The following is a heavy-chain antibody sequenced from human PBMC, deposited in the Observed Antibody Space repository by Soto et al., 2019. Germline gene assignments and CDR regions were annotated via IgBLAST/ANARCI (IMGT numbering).Heavy chain of an antibody. CDR2: VGGSDTDK. J-gene: IGHJ3*02. CDR1: GFTFSAYA. V-gene: IGHV3-23*01. CDR3: AKDATAVNGVWDPFDM. Sequence: PGGSLRLSCAASGFTFSAYAMSWVRQAPGKGLQWVSGVGGSDTDKHYADSVRGRFTVSRDNSKNTPYLQMNSLRADDTAVYYCAKDATAVNGVWDPFDMWGQGTEVTVSS. D-gene: IGHD2-8*01.